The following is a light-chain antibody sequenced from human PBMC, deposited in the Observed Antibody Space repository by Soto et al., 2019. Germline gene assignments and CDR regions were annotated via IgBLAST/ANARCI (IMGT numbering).Light chain of an antibody. J-gene: IGLJ1*01. CDR3: SAYAGRYTFV. CDR1: SSDIGAYNY. V-gene: IGLV2-8*01. Sequence: QSALTQPPSASGSPGQSVTISCTGTSSDIGAYNYVSWYQQHPGKAPKFMIYEVSKRPSGVPDRFSGSKSGNTASLTVSGLQAEDEADYYCSAYAGRYTFVFGTGTKLNVL. CDR2: EVS.